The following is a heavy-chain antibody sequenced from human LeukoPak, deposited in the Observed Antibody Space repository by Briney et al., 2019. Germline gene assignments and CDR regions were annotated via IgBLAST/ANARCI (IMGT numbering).Heavy chain of an antibody. D-gene: IGHD5-24*01. J-gene: IGHJ4*02. Sequence: GGSLRLSCAASGFTFSRYWMHWVRQAPGKGLVWVSRINSDGSSTMYADSVKGRFTISRDNAKNTLYLQMHSLRAEDTAVYYCARDGMATITTPLDYWGQGTLVTVSS. CDR2: INSDGSST. CDR3: ARDGMATITTPLDY. CDR1: GFTFSRYW. V-gene: IGHV3-74*03.